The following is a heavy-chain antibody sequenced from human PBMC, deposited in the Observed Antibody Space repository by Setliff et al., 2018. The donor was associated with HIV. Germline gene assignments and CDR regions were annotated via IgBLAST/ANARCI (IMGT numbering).Heavy chain of an antibody. CDR3: ARDSEDTAWDYYYYMDV. D-gene: IGHD5-18*01. V-gene: IGHV3-21*01. CDR2: ISSSNDYI. J-gene: IGHJ6*03. CDR1: GFTFSYYT. Sequence: PGGSLRLSCAASGFTFSYYTMNWVRQAPGKGLEWVSSISSSNDYIYYADSVKGRFTISRDNTKNSLYLQMNSLRAEDMAVYYCARDSEDTAWDYYYYMDVWGKGTTVTVSS.